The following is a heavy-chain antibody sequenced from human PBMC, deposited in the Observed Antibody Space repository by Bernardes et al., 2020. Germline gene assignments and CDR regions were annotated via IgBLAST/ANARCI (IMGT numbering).Heavy chain of an antibody. Sequence: AESLSLTCAVYGVSFSGYYWSWIRQPPGKGLEWIGEINHSGSTNYNPSLKSRVTISVDTYKNQFSLKLSSVTAADTAVYYCARGVLRFLEWLPGNNWFHPWGQGTLVTVSS. J-gene: IGHJ5*02. CDR1: GVSFSGYY. V-gene: IGHV4-34*01. CDR2: INHSGST. CDR3: ARGVLRFLEWLPGNNWFHP. D-gene: IGHD3-3*01.